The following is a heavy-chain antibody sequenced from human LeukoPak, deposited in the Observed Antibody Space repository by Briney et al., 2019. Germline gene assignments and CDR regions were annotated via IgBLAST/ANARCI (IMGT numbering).Heavy chain of an antibody. D-gene: IGHD5-18*01. CDR2: NSYGGCT. V-gene: IGHV4-59*02. CDR1: VGAGSADC. Sequence: EPLSLTCTVSVGAGSADCWGWTREPTGLGLEWIGDNSYGGCTSYNPSLKSRVTISVDPSKSQLSLKLRSVTAADTAVYYCARRTRSFSYTYGDAYYYYYMDVWGKGTTVIV. J-gene: IGHJ6*03. CDR3: ARRTRSFSYTYGDAYYYYYMDV.